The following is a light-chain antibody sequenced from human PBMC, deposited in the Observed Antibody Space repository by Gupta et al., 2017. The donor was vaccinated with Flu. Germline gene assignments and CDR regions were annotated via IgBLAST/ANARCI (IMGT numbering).Light chain of an antibody. CDR3: QTWGTGIGV. CDR2: LNSDGSH. CDR1: SGHSSYA. J-gene: IGLJ2*01. V-gene: IGLV4-69*01. Sequence: LVLTHSPSASASLGASVKLTCTLSSGHSSYAIDWHQQQPEKGPRYVMKLNSDGSHTTGDVTPDHFSVSGSGAERDLTIASRQAEAEDDYYCQTWGTGIGVFGGGTKLTVL.